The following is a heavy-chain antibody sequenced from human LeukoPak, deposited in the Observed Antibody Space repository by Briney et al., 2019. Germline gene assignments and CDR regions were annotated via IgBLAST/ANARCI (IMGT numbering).Heavy chain of an antibody. J-gene: IGHJ4*02. CDR2: IYYSGST. CDR1: GGSISSYY. Sequence: PSETLSLNCTVSGGSISSYYWSWIRQPQGKGLEWIGYIYYSGSTNYNPSFKSRVTISVDTSKNQVSLKLSSVTAADTAVYYCTRGSGWYLYWGQGTLVTVSS. V-gene: IGHV4-59*01. CDR3: TRGSGWYLY. D-gene: IGHD6-19*01.